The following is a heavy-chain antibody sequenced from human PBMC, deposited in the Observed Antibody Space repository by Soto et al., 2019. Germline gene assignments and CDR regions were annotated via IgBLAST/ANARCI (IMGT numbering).Heavy chain of an antibody. Sequence: QVQLVQSGAEVKKPGASVKVSCKASGYTSTSYYMHWVRQAPGQGLEWMGIINPSGGSTSYAQKFQDRVTMTRYTSTSTVYMELSSLRSEDTAVYYCARDGYGDFWSGYYSGGNWFDPWGQGTLVTVSS. CDR2: INPSGGST. CDR3: ARDGYGDFWSGYYSGGNWFDP. V-gene: IGHV1-46*03. D-gene: IGHD3-3*01. J-gene: IGHJ5*02. CDR1: GYTSTSYY.